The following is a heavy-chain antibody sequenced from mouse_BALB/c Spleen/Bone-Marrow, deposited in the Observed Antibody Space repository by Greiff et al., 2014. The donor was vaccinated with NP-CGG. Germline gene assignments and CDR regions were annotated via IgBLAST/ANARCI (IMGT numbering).Heavy chain of an antibody. V-gene: IGHV1-9*01. CDR1: GYTFSSYW. Sequence: VQVVEFGAELMKPGASVKISCKATGYTFSSYWIEWVKQRPGHGLEWIGEILPGSGSTNYNEKFKGKATFTADTSSNTAYMQLSSLTSEDSAVYYCASFYGRFAYWGQGTLVTVSA. J-gene: IGHJ3*01. D-gene: IGHD1-1*02. CDR2: ILPGSGST. CDR3: ASFYGRFAY.